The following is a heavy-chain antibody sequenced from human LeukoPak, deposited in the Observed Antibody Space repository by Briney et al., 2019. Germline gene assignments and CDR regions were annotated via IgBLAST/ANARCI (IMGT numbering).Heavy chain of an antibody. Sequence: GGSLRLSCGASGFTFSSYAMSWVRQAPGKGLEWVSAISGSGGSTYYADSVKGRFTISRDNSKNTLYLQMNSLRAEDTAVYYCAKGEDIVVVPAAMGYYYGSGSYDYWGQGTLVTVSS. D-gene: IGHD2-2*01. CDR2: ISGSGGST. J-gene: IGHJ4*02. V-gene: IGHV3-23*01. CDR3: AKGEDIVVVPAAMGYYYGSGSYDY. CDR1: GFTFSSYA.